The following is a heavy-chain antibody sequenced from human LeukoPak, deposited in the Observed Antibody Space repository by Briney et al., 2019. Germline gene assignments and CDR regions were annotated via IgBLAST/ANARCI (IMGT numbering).Heavy chain of an antibody. CDR1: GFTFSSYA. J-gene: IGHJ4*02. D-gene: IGHD2-21*02. CDR3: ARARAYCGGDCYSGWTG. V-gene: IGHV3-23*01. CDR2: ISGSGVGT. Sequence: PGGSLRLSCAASGFTFSSYAMSWVRQAPGKGLEWVSTISGSGVGTYYADSVKGRFTISRDNSKNSLYLQMNSLRAEDTAVYYCARARAYCGGDCYSGWTGWGQGTLVTVSS.